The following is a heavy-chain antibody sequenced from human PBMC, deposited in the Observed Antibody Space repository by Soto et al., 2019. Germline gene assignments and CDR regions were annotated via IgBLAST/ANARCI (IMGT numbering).Heavy chain of an antibody. D-gene: IGHD4-4*01. CDR3: TTSMTTVREGNAYYYYGMDV. Sequence: PGGSLRLSCAASGFTFSNAWMSWVRQAPGKGLEWVGRIKSKTDGGTTDYAAPVKGRFTISRDDSKNTLYLQMNSLKTEDTAVYYCTTSMTTVREGNAYYYYGMDVWGQGTTVTVSS. J-gene: IGHJ6*02. V-gene: IGHV3-15*01. CDR1: GFTFSNAW. CDR2: IKSKTDGGTT.